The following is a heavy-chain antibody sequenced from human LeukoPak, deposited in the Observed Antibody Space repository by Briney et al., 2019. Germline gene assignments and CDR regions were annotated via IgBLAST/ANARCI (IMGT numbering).Heavy chain of an antibody. J-gene: IGHJ3*02. CDR1: GYTFTGYY. Sequence: ASVKVSCKASGYTFTGYYMHWVRQAPGQGLEWMGWINPNSGGTNYAQKFQGRVTMTRDTSISTAYMEPSRLRSDDTAVYYCARDRSLYCSSTSCYTPPDAFDIWGQGTMVTVSS. D-gene: IGHD2-2*02. CDR2: INPNSGGT. V-gene: IGHV1-2*02. CDR3: ARDRSLYCSSTSCYTPPDAFDI.